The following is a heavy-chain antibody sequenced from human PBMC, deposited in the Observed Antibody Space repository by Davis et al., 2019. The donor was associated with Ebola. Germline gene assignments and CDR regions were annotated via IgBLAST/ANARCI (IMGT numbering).Heavy chain of an antibody. V-gene: IGHV3-30*04. CDR1: GFTFSSYA. Sequence: PSETLSLTCAASGFTFSSYAMHWVRQAPGKGLEWVAVISYDGSNKYYADSVKGRFTISRDNSKNTLYLQMNSLRAEDTAVYYCAKGSFGVITGWGQGTLVTVSS. J-gene: IGHJ4*02. D-gene: IGHD3-22*01. CDR2: ISYDGSNK. CDR3: AKGSFGVITG.